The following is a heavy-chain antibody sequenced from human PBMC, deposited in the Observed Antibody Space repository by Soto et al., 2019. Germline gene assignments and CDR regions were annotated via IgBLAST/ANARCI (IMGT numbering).Heavy chain of an antibody. V-gene: IGHV4-39*01. CDR3: ARHTSADPQGGNWFDP. CDR2: IYYSGST. D-gene: IGHD3-16*01. J-gene: IGHJ5*02. CDR1: GGSISSSSYY. Sequence: QLQLQESGPGLVKPSETLSLTCTVSGGSISSSSYYWGWIRQPPGKGLEWIGSIYYSGSTYYNPSLKSRVTIPVDTSKNQFSLKLSSVTAADTAVYYCARHTSADPQGGNWFDPWGQGTLVTVSS.